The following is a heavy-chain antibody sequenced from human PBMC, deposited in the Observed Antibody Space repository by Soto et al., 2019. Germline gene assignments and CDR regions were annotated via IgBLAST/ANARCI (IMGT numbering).Heavy chain of an antibody. D-gene: IGHD6-19*01. V-gene: IGHV4-4*02. J-gene: IGHJ4*02. Sequence: QVQLQESGPGLVKPSGTLSLTCAVSGGSISSSNWWSWVRQPPGKGLEWIGEIYHSGSTNYNQSLKSRVTISVDKSKNQFYLKLSSVPAADTAVYYCARDVVSGWSRPRYDDYWGQGTLVTVSS. CDR1: GGSISSSNW. CDR2: IYHSGST. CDR3: ARDVVSGWSRPRYDDY.